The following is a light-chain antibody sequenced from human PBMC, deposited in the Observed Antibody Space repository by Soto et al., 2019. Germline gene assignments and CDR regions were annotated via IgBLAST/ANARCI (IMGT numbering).Light chain of an antibody. CDR3: CSYTGSTTYLA. CDR1: NSDVGGYNL. Sequence: QSVLTQPASVSGSPGQSITISCTGTNSDVGGYNLVSWYQQHPGKAPKLMIYEVTNRPSGVSNRFSGSKSGNTASLTISELQDEDEADYYCCSYTGSTTYLAFGGGTKLTVL. J-gene: IGLJ2*01. V-gene: IGLV2-14*01. CDR2: EVT.